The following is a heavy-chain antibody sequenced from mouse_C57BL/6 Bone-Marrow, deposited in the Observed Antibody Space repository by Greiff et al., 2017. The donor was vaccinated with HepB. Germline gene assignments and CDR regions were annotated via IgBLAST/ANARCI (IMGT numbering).Heavy chain of an antibody. D-gene: IGHD2-4*01. V-gene: IGHV3-8*01. Sequence: VQLQQSGPGLAKPSQTLSLTCSVPGYSITSDYWNWIRKFPGNKLEYMGYISYSGSTYSNPSLKSRISKTRDTSKNQYYLQLNSVTTEDTTTYYCARSPRIYYDYDGYAMDYWGQGTSVTVSS. CDR2: ISYSGST. J-gene: IGHJ4*01. CDR1: GYSITSDY. CDR3: ARSPRIYYDYDGYAMDY.